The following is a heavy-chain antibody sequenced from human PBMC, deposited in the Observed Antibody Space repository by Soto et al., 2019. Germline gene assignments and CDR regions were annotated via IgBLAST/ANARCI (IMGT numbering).Heavy chain of an antibody. J-gene: IGHJ5*02. CDR2: IYYSGST. V-gene: IGHV4-31*03. CDR1: GGSISSGGYY. D-gene: IGHD4-17*01. Sequence: SETLSLTCTVSGGSISSGGYYWSWTRQHPGKGLEWIGYIYYSGSTYYNPSLKSRVTISVDTSKNQFSLKLSSVTAADTAVYYCAMGYGDDDLNWFDPWGQGTLVTAPQ. CDR3: AMGYGDDDLNWFDP.